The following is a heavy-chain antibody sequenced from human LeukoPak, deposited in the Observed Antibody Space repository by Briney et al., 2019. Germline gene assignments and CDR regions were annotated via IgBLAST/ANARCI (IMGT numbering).Heavy chain of an antibody. CDR2: ITPFNGNT. CDR1: GGTFSSYA. J-gene: IGHJ4*02. V-gene: IGHV1-45*02. D-gene: IGHD2/OR15-2a*01. CDR3: TSGPLSSEFDY. Sequence: ASVKVSCKASGGTFSSYAISWVRQAPGQALEWMGWITPFNGNTNYAQKFQVRVTITRDRSVSTAYMELSSLRSEDTAMYYCTSGPLSSEFDYWGQGTLVTVSS.